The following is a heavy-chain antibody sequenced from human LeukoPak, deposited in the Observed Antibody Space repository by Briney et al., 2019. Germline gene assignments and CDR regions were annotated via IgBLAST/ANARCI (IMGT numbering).Heavy chain of an antibody. CDR2: ISYDGSNK. CDR1: GFTFSSYA. D-gene: IGHD3-22*01. V-gene: IGHV3-30*18. Sequence: GGSLRLSCAASGFTFSSYAMSWVRQAPGKGLEWVAVISYDGSNKYYADSVKGRFTISRDNSKNTLYLQMNSLRAEDTAVYYCAKDQSVRYYYDSSGPHGYYYYGMDVWGQGTTVTVSS. J-gene: IGHJ6*02. CDR3: AKDQSVRYYYDSSGPHGYYYYGMDV.